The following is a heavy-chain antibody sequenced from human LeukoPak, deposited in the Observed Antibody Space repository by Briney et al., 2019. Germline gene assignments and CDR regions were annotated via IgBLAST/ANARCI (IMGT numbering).Heavy chain of an antibody. CDR3: ARDQECSSTRCSMHYYYMDV. J-gene: IGHJ6*03. D-gene: IGHD2-2*01. CDR1: GFTFSSYA. V-gene: IGHV3-30*04. CDR2: ISYDGSNK. Sequence: GGSLSLSCAASGFTFSSYAMHWVRQAPGKGLEWVAVISYDGSNKYYADSVKGRFTISRDNSKNTLYLQMNSLRAEDTAVYYCARDQECSSTRCSMHYYYMDVWGKGTTVTVSS.